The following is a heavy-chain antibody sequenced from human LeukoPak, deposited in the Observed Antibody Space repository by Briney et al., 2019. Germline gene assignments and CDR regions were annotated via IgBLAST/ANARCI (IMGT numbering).Heavy chain of an antibody. D-gene: IGHD6-19*01. CDR3: ARVGSSGSDDGWFDP. Sequence: SETLSLTCTVSGDSISRYYWSWIRQPPGKGLEWIGYIYYSGSTSYNPSLKSRVTMSVDTSKNQLSLKLTSVTAADTAVYYCARVGSSGSDDGWFDPWGQGTLVTVSS. J-gene: IGHJ5*02. CDR2: IYYSGST. CDR1: GDSISRYY. V-gene: IGHV4-59*01.